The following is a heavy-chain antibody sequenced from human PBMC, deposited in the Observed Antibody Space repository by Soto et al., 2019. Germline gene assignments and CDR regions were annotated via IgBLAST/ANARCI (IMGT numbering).Heavy chain of an antibody. Sequence: GGSLRLSCAASGFTFSGSAMHWVRQASGKGLEWVGRIRSKANSYATAYAASVKGRFTISRDDSKNTAYLQMNSLKTEDTAVYYCTRRVYYYDSSGYYYYYGMDVWGQGTTVTVSS. CDR1: GFTFSGSA. V-gene: IGHV3-73*01. J-gene: IGHJ6*02. CDR3: TRRVYYYDSSGYYYYYGMDV. D-gene: IGHD3-22*01. CDR2: IRSKANSYAT.